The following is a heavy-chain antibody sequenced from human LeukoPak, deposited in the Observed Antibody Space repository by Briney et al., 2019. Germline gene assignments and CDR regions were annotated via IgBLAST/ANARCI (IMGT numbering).Heavy chain of an antibody. CDR1: GFTFSSSG. V-gene: IGHV3-23*01. J-gene: IGHJ4*02. D-gene: IGHD4/OR15-4a*01. Sequence: PGGSLRLSCEASGFTFSSSGMSWVRQTADKGLEWVSSIHASGGRAYYADSVKGRFTVSRDNSKNTLYLQMNSLRVEDTAIYYCAKDLRNGDNYGFLDYWGQGTLVTVSP. CDR3: AKDLRNGDNYGFLDY. CDR2: IHASGGRA.